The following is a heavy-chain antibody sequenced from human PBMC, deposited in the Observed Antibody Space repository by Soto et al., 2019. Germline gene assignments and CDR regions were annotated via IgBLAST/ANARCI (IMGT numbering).Heavy chain of an antibody. J-gene: IGHJ6*02. CDR3: ARPVVPAAIGYYYYGMDV. V-gene: IGHV3-74*03. D-gene: IGHD2-2*02. CDR2: LSSDGFGA. Sequence: GGSLRLSCAASGFTLSAYWMHWVRQAPGRGLEWVSRLSSDGFGAAYADSVKGRFHISRDNARNTLFLQMNSLRAEDTAVYYCARPVVPAAIGYYYYGMDVWGQGTTVTVSS. CDR1: GFTLSAYW.